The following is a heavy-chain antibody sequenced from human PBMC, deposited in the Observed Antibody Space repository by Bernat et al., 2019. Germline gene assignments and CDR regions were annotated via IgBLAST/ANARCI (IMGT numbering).Heavy chain of an antibody. CDR3: ALTDHDTSGPTAAY. D-gene: IGHD3-22*01. V-gene: IGHV2-70*04. Sequence: QVTLKESGPALVKPTQTLTLTCTFSGFSLSTSGMRVSWIRQPPGKALEWLARIDWDDDKFYSTSLKTKLTISKDTSKNLVVLTMTNMDAVDTATCYCALTDHDTSGPTAAYWGQGTLVTVSS. CDR2: IDWDDDK. CDR1: GFSLSTSGMR. J-gene: IGHJ4*02.